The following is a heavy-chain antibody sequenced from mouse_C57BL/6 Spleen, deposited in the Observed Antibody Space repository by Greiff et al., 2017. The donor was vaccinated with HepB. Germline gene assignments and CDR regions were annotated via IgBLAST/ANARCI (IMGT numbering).Heavy chain of an antibody. CDR3: ARLVTYFDY. CDR1: GYTFTSYW. J-gene: IGHJ2*01. CDR2: IDPSDSYT. V-gene: IGHV1-50*01. Sequence: QVQLQQPGAELVKPGASVKLSCKASGYTFTSYWMQWVKQRPGQGLEWIGEIDPSDSYTNYNQKFKGKATLTVDTSSSTAYMQLSSLTSEDSAVYYCARLVTYFDYWGQGTTLTVSS. D-gene: IGHD2-2*01.